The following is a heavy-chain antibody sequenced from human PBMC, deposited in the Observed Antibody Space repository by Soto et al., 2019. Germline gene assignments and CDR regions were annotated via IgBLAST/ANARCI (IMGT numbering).Heavy chain of an antibody. D-gene: IGHD1-26*01. CDR1: GNTVPNYA. CDR3: ARDDSGFSGSHYIDYFNY. CDR2: INGGNGNT. J-gene: IGHJ4*02. Sequence: QVQLVQSGAELKKPGASVKVSCKASGNTVPNYAIHWVRQAPGQRLEWMGGINGGNGNTYYSEPYQGRVTFTRDTSAGTGYMQLSSLQSEDTAVYYCARDDSGFSGSHYIDYFNYWGQGALVTVSS. V-gene: IGHV1-3*01.